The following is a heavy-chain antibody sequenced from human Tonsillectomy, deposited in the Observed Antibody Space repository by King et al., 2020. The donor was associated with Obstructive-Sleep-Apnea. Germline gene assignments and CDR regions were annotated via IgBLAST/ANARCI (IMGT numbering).Heavy chain of an antibody. Sequence: VQLQQWGAGLLKSSETLSLTCAVYGGSFSDYYWSWIRQPPGKGLEWIGEINHSGNTNYNPSLKSRVTISIATSNNQFSLKLSSVTAADTAVYYCARGSGATAVNWFDPWGQGTLVTVSS. D-gene: IGHD6-13*01. J-gene: IGHJ5*02. CDR2: INHSGNT. CDR1: GGSFSDYY. CDR3: ARGSGATAVNWFDP. V-gene: IGHV4-34*01.